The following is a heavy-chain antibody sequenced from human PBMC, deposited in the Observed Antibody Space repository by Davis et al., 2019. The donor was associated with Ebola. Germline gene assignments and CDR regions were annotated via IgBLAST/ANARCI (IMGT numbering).Heavy chain of an antibody. CDR3: TTGNWYRTDF. CDR2: IKPDGSVG. V-gene: IGHV3-7*03. CDR1: GLTFSSYW. Sequence: GASLEISCAASGLTFSSYWMTWLRQAPEKGLEWVAHIKPDGSVGTYVDSVKGRFTITRDNAKNTLFLQMNALRADDTAVYHCTTGNWYRTDFWGQGTLVTVSS. D-gene: IGHD6-13*01. J-gene: IGHJ4*02.